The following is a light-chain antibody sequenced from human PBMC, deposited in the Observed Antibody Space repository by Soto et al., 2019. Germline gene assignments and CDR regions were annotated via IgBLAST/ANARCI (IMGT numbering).Light chain of an antibody. CDR3: CSYAGSYTLV. J-gene: IGLJ3*02. V-gene: IGLV2-11*01. Sequence: QSVLTQPRSVSGSPGQSVTISCTGASRDVGGYNYVSWYQQHPGKAPKLMIYAVSRRPSEVPDRFSGSKSGNTASLTISGLQPEDEADYYCCSYAGSYTLVFGGGTKLTVL. CDR2: AVS. CDR1: SRDVGGYNY.